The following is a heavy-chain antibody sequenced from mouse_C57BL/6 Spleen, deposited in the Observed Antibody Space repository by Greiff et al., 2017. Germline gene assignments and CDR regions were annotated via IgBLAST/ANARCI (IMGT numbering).Heavy chain of an antibody. CDR1: GYTFTSYW. J-gene: IGHJ4*01. CDR2: IYPGNSDT. D-gene: IGHD1-1*01. Sequence: VQLQQSGTVLARPGASVKMSCKTSGYTFTSYWMHWVKQRPGQGLEWIGAIYPGNSDTSYNQKFKGKAKLTAVTSASTAYMELSSLTNEDSAVYYCTRSGDYGGRNAMDYWGQGTSVTVSS. CDR3: TRSGDYGGRNAMDY. V-gene: IGHV1-5*01.